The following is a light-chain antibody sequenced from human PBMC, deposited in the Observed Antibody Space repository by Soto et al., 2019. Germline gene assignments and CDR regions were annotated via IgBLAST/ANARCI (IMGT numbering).Light chain of an antibody. Sequence: DIQMTQSPSTLSPSVGDRVTITCRASQNINNWLAWYQQKPGKAPKLLIYDASTLESGVPSRFSGSGSGTELTLTISSLQPDDFATYFCQHYNTYYMYTFGQGTKLEIK. CDR3: QHYNTYYMYT. CDR1: QNINNW. J-gene: IGKJ2*01. V-gene: IGKV1-5*01. CDR2: DAS.